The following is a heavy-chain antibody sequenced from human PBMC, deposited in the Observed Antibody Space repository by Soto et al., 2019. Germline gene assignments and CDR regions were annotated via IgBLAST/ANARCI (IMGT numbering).Heavy chain of an antibody. CDR3: ARVHYDFWSGYFEGGYFDL. D-gene: IGHD3-3*01. Sequence: EVQLVESGGGLVQPGGSLRLSCAASGFTFSSYWMSWVRQAPGKGLEWVANIKQDGSEKYYVDSVKGRFTISRDNAKNSLYLQMNSLRADDTAVYYCARVHYDFWSGYFEGGYFDLWGRGTLVTVSS. J-gene: IGHJ2*01. V-gene: IGHV3-7*01. CDR2: IKQDGSEK. CDR1: GFTFSSYW.